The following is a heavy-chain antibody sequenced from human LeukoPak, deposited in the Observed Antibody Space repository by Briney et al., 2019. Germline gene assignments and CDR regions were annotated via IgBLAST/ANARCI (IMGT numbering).Heavy chain of an antibody. CDR2: ISPGDSDA. D-gene: IGHD2-2*01. CDR3: ARRYCSSTSCNPYFFDY. CDR1: GYSFTSYW. Sequence: GESLKISCKGSGYSFTSYWIGWVRQMPGKGLEWMGIISPGDSDARYSPSFQGQVTISADKSISTAYLRWSSLKASDTAMYYCARRYCSSTSCNPYFFDYWGQGTLVTVSS. J-gene: IGHJ4*02. V-gene: IGHV5-51*01.